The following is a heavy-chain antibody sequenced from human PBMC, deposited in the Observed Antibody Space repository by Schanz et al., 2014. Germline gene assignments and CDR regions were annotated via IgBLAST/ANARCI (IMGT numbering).Heavy chain of an antibody. J-gene: IGHJ4*02. CDR2: INPSGGST. CDR3: ARDGEAAAGCDY. Sequence: QVQLVQSGAEVKKPGASVKVSCKVSGSIFSKLLMHWVRQGPAKGLEWMGIINPSGGSTSYAQKFQGRVTMTRDTSTSTVYMELSSLRSEDTAVYYCARDGEAAAGCDYWGQGTLXTVSS. CDR1: GSIFSKLL. V-gene: IGHV1-46*03. D-gene: IGHD6-13*01.